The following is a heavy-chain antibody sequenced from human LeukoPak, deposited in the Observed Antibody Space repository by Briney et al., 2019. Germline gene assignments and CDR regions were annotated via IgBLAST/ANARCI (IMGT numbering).Heavy chain of an antibody. CDR3: ARLTALAI. V-gene: IGHV4-59*01. Sequence: SETLSLTCTVSGGSISSYHWSWLRQPPGMGLEWIGYINYSGSTNYNPSLKSRVTISADTSKNQFSLKVSSVTTADTAVYYCARLTALAIWGQGTMVTVSS. J-gene: IGHJ3*02. CDR2: INYSGST. CDR1: GGSISSYH. D-gene: IGHD3-9*01.